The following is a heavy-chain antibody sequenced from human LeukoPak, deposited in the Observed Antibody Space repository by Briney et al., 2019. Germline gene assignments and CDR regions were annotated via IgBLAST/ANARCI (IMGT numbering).Heavy chain of an antibody. D-gene: IGHD3-10*02. CDR3: AELGITMIGGV. CDR1: GFTFSSYE. V-gene: IGHV3-48*03. Sequence: GGSLRLSCAASGFTFSSYEMNWVRQPPGKGLEWVSYISRSGSTIYYADSVKGRFTISRDNAKNSLYLQMNSLRAEDTAVYYCAELGITMIGGVWGKGTTVTISP. CDR2: ISRSGSTI. J-gene: IGHJ6*04.